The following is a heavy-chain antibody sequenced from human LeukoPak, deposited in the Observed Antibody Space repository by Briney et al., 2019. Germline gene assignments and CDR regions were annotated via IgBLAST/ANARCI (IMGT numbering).Heavy chain of an antibody. CDR2: ISSNGGST. Sequence: GGSLRLPCSASGYTLSSYAMLWLRQAPGKGLEYVSVISSNGGSTYYVDSVKGRFTISRDNSKNTLYLQMISLRGEDTAVYYCGTDLGSSFFGSWGQGTLVTVSS. J-gene: IGHJ5*01. CDR1: GYTLSSYA. V-gene: IGHV3-64D*09. CDR3: GTDLGSSFFGS. D-gene: IGHD6-6*01.